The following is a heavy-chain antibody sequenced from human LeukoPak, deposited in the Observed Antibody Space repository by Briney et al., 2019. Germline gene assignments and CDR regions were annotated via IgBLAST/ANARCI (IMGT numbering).Heavy chain of an antibody. Sequence: SETLSLTCTVSDGSISSYYWSWNRQPPGKGLEWIGYIYTSGSTNYNPSLKSRVTISVDTSKNQFSLKLSSVTAADTAVYYCARARGSSPNNWFDPWGQGTLVTVSS. V-gene: IGHV4-4*09. J-gene: IGHJ5*02. CDR3: ARARGSSPNNWFDP. CDR1: DGSISSYY. CDR2: IYTSGST. D-gene: IGHD6-13*01.